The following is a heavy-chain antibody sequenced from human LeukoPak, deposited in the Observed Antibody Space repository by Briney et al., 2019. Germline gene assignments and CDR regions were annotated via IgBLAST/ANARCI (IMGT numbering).Heavy chain of an antibody. CDR2: IYYSGTT. D-gene: IGHD1-26*01. Sequence: PSETLSLTCTVSGDSISSYYWTWIPQPPGKGLEWIGYIYYSGTTNYNPSLKSRVTISVDTSKNQFSLKLSSVTAADTAVYYCASGRPLGFDYWGQGTLVTVSS. V-gene: IGHV4-59*01. J-gene: IGHJ4*02. CDR1: GDSISSYY. CDR3: ASGRPLGFDY.